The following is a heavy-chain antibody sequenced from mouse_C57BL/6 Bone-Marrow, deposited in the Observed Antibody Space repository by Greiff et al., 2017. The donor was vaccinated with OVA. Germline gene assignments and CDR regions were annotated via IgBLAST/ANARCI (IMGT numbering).Heavy chain of an antibody. CDR1: GYTFTEYT. V-gene: IGHV1-62-2*01. Sequence: QVHVKQSGAELVKPGASVKLSCKASGYTFTEYTIHWVKQRSGQGLEWIGWFYPGSGSIKYNEKFKDKATLTADKSSSTVYMELSRLTSEDSAVYFCARHEGYGYCFDYWGQGTTLTVSS. CDR3: ARHEGYGYCFDY. CDR2: FYPGSGSI. D-gene: IGHD2-14*01. J-gene: IGHJ2*01.